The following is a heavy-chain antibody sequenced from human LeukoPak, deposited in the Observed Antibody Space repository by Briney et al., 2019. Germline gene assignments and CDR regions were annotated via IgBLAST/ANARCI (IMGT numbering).Heavy chain of an antibody. V-gene: IGHV3-49*03. CDR1: GFTFGDYA. CDR2: IRSKAYGGTT. J-gene: IGHJ4*02. Sequence: GGSLRLSCTASGFTFGDYAMSWFRQAPGKGLEWVGFIRSKAYGGTTEYAASVKGRFTISRDDSKSIAYLQMNSLKTEDTAVYYCTRPRGYSYGYVGGLWGQGTLVTVSS. D-gene: IGHD5-18*01. CDR3: TRPRGYSYGYVGGL.